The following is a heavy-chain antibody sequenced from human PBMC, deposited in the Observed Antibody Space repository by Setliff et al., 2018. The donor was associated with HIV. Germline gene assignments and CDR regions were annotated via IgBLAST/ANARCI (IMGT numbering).Heavy chain of an antibody. CDR2: IYHYGSP. D-gene: IGHD2-15*01. CDR1: GGSISSYF. J-gene: IGHJ4*02. CDR3: ARGGRSDGYHIAS. Sequence: PSKTLSLTCTVSGGSISSYFWTWIRQSPEKGLEWIGYIYHYGSPNYNPSLQSRVTLSVDTSKNQFSLTLTSVTAADTAVYYCARGGRSDGYHIASWGQGILVTVSS. V-gene: IGHV4-59*01.